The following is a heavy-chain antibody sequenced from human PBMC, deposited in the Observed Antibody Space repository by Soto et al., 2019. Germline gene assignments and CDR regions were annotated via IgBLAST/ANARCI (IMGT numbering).Heavy chain of an antibody. J-gene: IGHJ3*02. CDR3: TTVTNYYDSSGDAFDI. CDR1: GFTFSNAW. CDR2: IKSKTDGGTT. D-gene: IGHD3-22*01. Sequence: GGSLRLSCAASGFTFSNAWMSWVRQAPGKGLEWVGRIKSKTDGGTTDYTAPVKGRFTITRDDSKNTLYLQMNSLKTEDTAVYYCTTVTNYYDSSGDAFDIWGQGTMVTVSS. V-gene: IGHV3-15*01.